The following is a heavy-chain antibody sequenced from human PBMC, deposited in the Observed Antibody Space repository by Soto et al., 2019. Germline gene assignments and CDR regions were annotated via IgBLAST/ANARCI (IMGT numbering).Heavy chain of an antibody. CDR1: GFTFSSYG. D-gene: IGHD1-26*01. V-gene: IGHV3-30*18. CDR2: ISYDGSTK. Sequence: QVQLVESGGGVVQPGRSLRLSCAASGFTFSSYGMHWVRQAPGKGLEWVAVISYDGSTKYYADSVKGRFTISRDNSKNTLYLQMNSLRAEDTAVYYCAKDVVVGATTGLGDYYYSYGMDVWGQGTTVTVSS. J-gene: IGHJ6*02. CDR3: AKDVVVGATTGLGDYYYSYGMDV.